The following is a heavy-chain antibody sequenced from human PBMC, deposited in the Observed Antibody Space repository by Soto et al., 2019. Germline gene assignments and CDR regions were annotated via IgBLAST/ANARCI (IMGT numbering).Heavy chain of an antibody. CDR2: TYYRSRWYS. J-gene: IGHJ6*02. D-gene: IGHD2-15*01. CDR1: GYTVSSNSVA. Sequence: SETLSLTCVGSGYTVSSNSVAWNWVSQSPSRGLEWLGRTYYRSRWYSDYAVSVRSRIDINADTSKNQVSLQLNSVTPEDTAVYYCARSEEDSDYYYYGMDVWGQGTTVTVSS. V-gene: IGHV6-1*01. CDR3: ARSEEDSDYYYYGMDV.